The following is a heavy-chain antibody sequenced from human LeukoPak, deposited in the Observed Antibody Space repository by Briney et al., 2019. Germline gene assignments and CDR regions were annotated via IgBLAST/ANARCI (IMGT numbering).Heavy chain of an antibody. D-gene: IGHD3-3*01. CDR3: ARDMPYYDVWSGHYQPKTRAEYFYH. CDR1: GYAFAGYY. Sequence: ASVKVSCKTSGYAFAGYYIHWMRQAPGQGLEWVGWINPNTGVTDYAQSFQGRVTMTGDRSTNTAYMELTNLRSDDTALYYCARDMPYYDVWSGHYQPKTRAEYFYHWGQGTLVTVSS. V-gene: IGHV1-2*02. J-gene: IGHJ1*01. CDR2: INPNTGVT.